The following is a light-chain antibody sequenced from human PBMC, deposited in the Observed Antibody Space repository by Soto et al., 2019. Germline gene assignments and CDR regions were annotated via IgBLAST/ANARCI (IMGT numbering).Light chain of an antibody. CDR3: SSFAGSSTYV. J-gene: IGLJ1*01. V-gene: IGLV2-23*01. CDR1: SSDVGSYNL. Sequence: SALTQPASVSGSPGQSITISCTGTSSDVGSYNLVSWYQQHPGKAPKLMIYEGSKRPSGVSNRFSGSKSGNTASLTISGLQAEDEADYSCSSFAGSSTYVFGPGTNVTDL. CDR2: EGS.